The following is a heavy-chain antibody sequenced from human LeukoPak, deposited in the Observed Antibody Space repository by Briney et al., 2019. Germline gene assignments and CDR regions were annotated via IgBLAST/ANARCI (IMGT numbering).Heavy chain of an antibody. D-gene: IGHD3-22*01. Sequence: SETLSLTCTASGGSISSYYWSWIRQPPGKGLEWIGYICYSGSTNQNPSLRSRVTMSVDTSKNQFSLKLSSVTAADTAVYYCARQAGYYYDSSGYYPFDYWGQGTLVTVSS. J-gene: IGHJ4*02. CDR3: ARQAGYYYDSSGYYPFDY. CDR2: ICYSGST. CDR1: GGSISSYY. V-gene: IGHV4-59*08.